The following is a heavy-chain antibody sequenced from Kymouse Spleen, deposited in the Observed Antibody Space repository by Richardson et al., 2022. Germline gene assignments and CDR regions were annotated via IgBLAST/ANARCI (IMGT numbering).Heavy chain of an antibody. CDR1: GGSFSGYY. Sequence: QVQLQQWGAGLLKPSETLSLTCAVYGGSFSGYYWSWIRQPPGKGLEWIGEINHSGSTNYNPSLKSRVTISVDTSKNQFSLKLSSVTAADTAVYYCARELVHYFDYWGQGTLVTVSS. CDR3: ARELVHYFDY. J-gene: IGHJ4*02. CDR2: INHSGST. D-gene: IGHD6-13*01. V-gene: IGHV4-34*01.